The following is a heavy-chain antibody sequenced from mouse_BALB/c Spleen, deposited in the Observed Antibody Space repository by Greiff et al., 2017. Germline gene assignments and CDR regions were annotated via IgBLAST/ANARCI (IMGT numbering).Heavy chain of an antibody. D-gene: IGHD2-14*01. CDR2: ISDGGSYT. V-gene: IGHV5-4*02. J-gene: IGHJ4*01. CDR1: GFTFSDYY. Sequence: EVMLVESGGGLVKPGGSLKLSCAASGFTFSDYYMYWVRQTPEKRLEWVATISDGGSYTYYPDSVKGRFTISRDNAKNNLYLQMSSLKSEDTAMYYCARGRGYRYNAMDYWGQGTSVTVSS. CDR3: ARGRGYRYNAMDY.